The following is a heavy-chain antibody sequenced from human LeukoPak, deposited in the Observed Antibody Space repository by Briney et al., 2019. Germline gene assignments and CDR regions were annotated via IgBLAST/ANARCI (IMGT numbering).Heavy chain of an antibody. J-gene: IGHJ4*02. CDR1: GFTFSSYA. CDR2: ISGSGGST. D-gene: IGHD3-22*01. CDR3: AKISSGYRILFDY. V-gene: IGHV3-23*01. Sequence: PGGSLRLSCAASGFTFSSYAMSWVRQAPGKGLEWVSAISGSGGSTYYADSVKGRFTISGDNSKNTLYLQMNSLRAEDTAVYYCAKISSGYRILFDYWGQGTLVTVSS.